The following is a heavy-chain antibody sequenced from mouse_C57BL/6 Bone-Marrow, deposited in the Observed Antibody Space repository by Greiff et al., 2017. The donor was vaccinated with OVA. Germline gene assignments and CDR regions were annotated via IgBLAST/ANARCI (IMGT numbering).Heavy chain of an antibody. CDR2: INPSTGGT. J-gene: IGHJ3*01. D-gene: IGHD1-1*01. V-gene: IGHV1-42*01. CDR3: ASGDYYGSSYIAY. Sequence: EVQLQQSGPELVKPGASVKISCKASGYSFTGYYMNWVKQSPEKSLEWIGEINPSTGGTTYNQKFKVKATLTVDKSSSTAYMQLKSLTSEDSAVYYCASGDYYGSSYIAYWGQGTLVTVSA. CDR1: GYSFTGYY.